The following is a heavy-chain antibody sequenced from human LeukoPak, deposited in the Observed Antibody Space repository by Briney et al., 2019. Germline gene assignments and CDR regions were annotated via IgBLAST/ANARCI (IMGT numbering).Heavy chain of an antibody. CDR1: GFTFSSYA. CDR3: AKDREVRSYDFWSGYYRH. D-gene: IGHD3-3*01. Sequence: GGSLRLSCAASGFTFSSYAMSWVRQAPGKGLEWVSAIRGSGGSTYYADSVKGRFTISRDNSKNTLYLQMNSLRAEDTAVYYCAKDREVRSYDFWSGYYRHWGQGTLVTVSS. CDR2: IRGSGGST. J-gene: IGHJ4*02. V-gene: IGHV3-23*01.